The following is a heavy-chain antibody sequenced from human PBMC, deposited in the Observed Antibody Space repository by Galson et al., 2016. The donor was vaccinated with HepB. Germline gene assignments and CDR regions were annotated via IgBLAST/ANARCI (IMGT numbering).Heavy chain of an antibody. CDR2: VGTAGDT. D-gene: IGHD4-17*01. J-gene: IGHJ6*02. CDR3: ARGARSLDYGAYGGGRLPYLYAMDV. CDR1: GFTFSSYD. V-gene: IGHV3-13*01. Sequence: SLRLSCAASGFTFSSYDMHWVRQAPGKGLEWVSGVGTAGDTYYAASVKGRFSVSRQNAENFLDLQMNTLRVGDTAVYYCARGARSLDYGAYGGGRLPYLYAMDVWGRGTTVIVSS.